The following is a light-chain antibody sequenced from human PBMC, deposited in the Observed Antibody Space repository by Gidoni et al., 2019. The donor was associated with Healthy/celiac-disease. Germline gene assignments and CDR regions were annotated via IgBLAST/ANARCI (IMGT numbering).Light chain of an antibody. CDR3: SSYTSSSTLRV. J-gene: IGLJ3*02. V-gene: IGLV2-14*01. CDR2: DVS. CDR1: SSDVGGYNY. Sequence: QSALTQPASVSASPGQSITISCTGTSSDVGGYNYVSWYQQHPGKAPKLMIYDVSNRPSGVSNRFSGSKSGNTASLTSSGLQAEDEADYYCSSYTSSSTLRVFGGGTKLTVL.